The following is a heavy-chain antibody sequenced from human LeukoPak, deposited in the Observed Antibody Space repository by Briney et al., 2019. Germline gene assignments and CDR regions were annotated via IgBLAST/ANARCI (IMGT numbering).Heavy chain of an antibody. D-gene: IGHD1-26*01. CDR2: IYHSGST. CDR3: ARGPVGARAFDY. V-gene: IGHV4-30-2*01. J-gene: IGHJ4*02. CDR1: GGSISSGGYY. Sequence: SQTLSLTCTVSGGSISSGGYYWSWIRQPPGKGLEWIGYIYHSGSTNYNPSLKSRVTISVDKSKNRFSLKLSSVTAADTAVYYCARGPVGARAFDYWGQGTLVTVSS.